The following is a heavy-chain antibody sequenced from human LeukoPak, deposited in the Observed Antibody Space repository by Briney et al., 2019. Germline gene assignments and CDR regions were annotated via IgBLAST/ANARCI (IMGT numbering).Heavy chain of an antibody. J-gene: IGHJ6*02. Sequence: SETLSLTCAVYGGSFSGYYWSWIRRPPGKGLEWIGEINHSGSTNYNPSLKSRVTISVDTSKNQFSLKLSSVTAADTAVYYCARGLCSSTSCFKWAYYYYGMDVWGQGTTVTVSS. CDR3: ARGLCSSTSCFKWAYYYYGMDV. V-gene: IGHV4-34*01. CDR2: INHSGST. D-gene: IGHD2-2*01. CDR1: GGSFSGYY.